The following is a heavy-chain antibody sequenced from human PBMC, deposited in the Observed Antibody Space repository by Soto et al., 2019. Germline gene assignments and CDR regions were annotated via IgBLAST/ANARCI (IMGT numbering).Heavy chain of an antibody. CDR3: ARGRGAIAAADNFDC. D-gene: IGHD6-13*01. CDR1: GGSFSGYY. CDR2: INHSGST. J-gene: IGHJ4*02. V-gene: IGHV4-34*01. Sequence: QVQLQQWGAGLLKPSETLSLTCAVYGGSFSGYYWSWIRQPPGKGLEWIGEINHSGSTNNNPSLKSRVTISVDTSTNQFPRKLSSVTAADKAGYYCARGRGAIAAADNFDCWGQGTLVTVSS.